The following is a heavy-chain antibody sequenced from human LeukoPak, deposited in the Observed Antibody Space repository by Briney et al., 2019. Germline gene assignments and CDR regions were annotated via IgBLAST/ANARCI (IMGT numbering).Heavy chain of an antibody. D-gene: IGHD2-2*02. J-gene: IGHJ4*02. CDR3: AKVQYQLLYNGCLDY. CDR2: ISGSGGST. V-gene: IGHV3-23*01. CDR1: GFTFSSYA. Sequence: GGSLRLSCAASGFTFSSYAMSWVRQAPGKGLEWVSAISGSGGSTYHADSVKGRFTISRDNSKNTLYLQMNSLRAEDTAVYYCAKVQYQLLYNGCLDYWGQGTLVTVSS.